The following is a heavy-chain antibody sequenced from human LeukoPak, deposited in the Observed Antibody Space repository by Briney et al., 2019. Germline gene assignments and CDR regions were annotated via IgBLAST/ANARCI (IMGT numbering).Heavy chain of an antibody. V-gene: IGHV3-21*01. Sequence: GGSLRLSCAVSGFTFSSYSMNWVRQAPGKGLEWVSSITSSSSYIYYADSVKGRFTISRDNAKNSLYVQMNSLRAEDTAVYYCARDLTVTSTCWFDRWGQGTLVTVSS. CDR1: GFTFSSYS. J-gene: IGHJ5*02. CDR3: ARDLTVTSTCWFDR. CDR2: ITSSSSYI. D-gene: IGHD4-11*01.